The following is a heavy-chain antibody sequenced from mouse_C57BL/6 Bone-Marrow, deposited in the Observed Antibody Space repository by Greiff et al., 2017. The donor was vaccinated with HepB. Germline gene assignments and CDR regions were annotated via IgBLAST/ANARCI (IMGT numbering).Heavy chain of an antibody. CDR2: IYPGSGNT. Sequence: QVQLQQSGAELVRPGASVKLSCKASGYTFTDYYINWVKQRPGQGLEWIARIYPGSGNTYYNEKFKGKATLTAEKSSSTAYMQLSSLTSEDSAVYFCARDYGSRGLDWFACWGQGTLVTVSA. V-gene: IGHV1-76*01. CDR1: GYTFTDYY. D-gene: IGHD1-1*01. J-gene: IGHJ3*01. CDR3: ARDYGSRGLDWFAC.